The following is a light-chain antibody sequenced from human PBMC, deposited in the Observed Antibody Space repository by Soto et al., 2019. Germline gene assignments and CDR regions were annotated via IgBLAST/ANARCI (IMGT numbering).Light chain of an antibody. Sequence: EIVMTQSPATLSVSPGERATLSCRASQNLRSSLAWYQQKPGQAPRLLIYGASTRATGIPARFSGSGSGTELTLTISSLQSEDFAVYYCQQCNNWPQTFSRGTKGAIK. V-gene: IGKV3-15*01. CDR1: QNLRSS. CDR2: GAS. CDR3: QQCNNWPQT. J-gene: IGKJ4*02.